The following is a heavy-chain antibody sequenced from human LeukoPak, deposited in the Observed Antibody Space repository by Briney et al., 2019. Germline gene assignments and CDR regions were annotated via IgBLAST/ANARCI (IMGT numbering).Heavy chain of an antibody. CDR1: GFTFDDYA. CDR2: LSGSGGST. V-gene: IGHV3-23*01. CDR3: AKDPLRGVPAAIPGDRF. D-gene: IGHD2-2*02. J-gene: IGHJ4*02. Sequence: PGGSLRLSCAASGFTFDDYAMSWVRQAPGKGLKWVSALSGSGGSTYYADSVKGRFTISRDNSKNTLYLQMNSLRAEDTAVYYCAKDPLRGVPAAIPGDRFWGQGTLVTVSS.